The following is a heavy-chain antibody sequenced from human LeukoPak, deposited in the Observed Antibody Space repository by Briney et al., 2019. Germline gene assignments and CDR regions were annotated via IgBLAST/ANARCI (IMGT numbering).Heavy chain of an antibody. CDR2: ISYDGSNK. V-gene: IGHV3-30*18. CDR1: GFTFSSYV. D-gene: IGHD3-3*01. Sequence: PGRSLRLSCAASGFTFSSYVMHWVRQAPGKGLEWVAVISYDGSNKYYADSVKGRFTISRDNSKNTLYLQMNSLRAEDTAVYYCAKLYYDFWSGYSPFDYWGQGTLVTVS. J-gene: IGHJ4*02. CDR3: AKLYYDFWSGYSPFDY.